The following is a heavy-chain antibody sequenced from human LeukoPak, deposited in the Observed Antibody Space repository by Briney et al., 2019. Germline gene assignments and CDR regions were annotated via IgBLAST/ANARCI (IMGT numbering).Heavy chain of an antibody. D-gene: IGHD2/OR15-2a*01. V-gene: IGHV4-59*09. CDR2: IYYSGIT. J-gene: IGHJ4*02. Sequence: ELIRYIYYSGITKYNLSLQRRLTIPVDTSKNQLSLKLSSVTAADTAVYYCARGEYGLFDYWGQGTLVTVSS. CDR3: ARGEYGLFDY.